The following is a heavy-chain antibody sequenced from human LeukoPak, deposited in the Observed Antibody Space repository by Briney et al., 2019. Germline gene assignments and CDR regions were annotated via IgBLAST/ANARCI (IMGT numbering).Heavy chain of an antibody. CDR2: INHSGST. D-gene: IGHD6-19*01. V-gene: IGHV4-34*01. Sequence: SEALSLTCAVYGGSFSGYYWSWIRQPPGKGLEWIGEINHSGSTNYNPSLKSRVTISVDTSKNQFSLKLSSVTAADTAVYYCARVGPRSLIAVAGKDWFDPWGQGTLVTVSS. J-gene: IGHJ5*02. CDR3: ARVGPRSLIAVAGKDWFDP. CDR1: GGSFSGYY.